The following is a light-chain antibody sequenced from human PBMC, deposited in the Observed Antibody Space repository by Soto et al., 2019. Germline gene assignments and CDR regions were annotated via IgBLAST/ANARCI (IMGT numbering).Light chain of an antibody. CDR3: QQSYSTLKT. Sequence: QMTQSPATLAASVGDRVSITCRASQSIDTWLAWYQQKPGKAPKLLIYAASSLQSGVPSRFSGSGSGTDFTLTISSLQPEDFATYYCQQSYSTLKTFGQGTKVEIK. J-gene: IGKJ1*01. CDR2: AAS. V-gene: IGKV1-39*01. CDR1: QSIDTW.